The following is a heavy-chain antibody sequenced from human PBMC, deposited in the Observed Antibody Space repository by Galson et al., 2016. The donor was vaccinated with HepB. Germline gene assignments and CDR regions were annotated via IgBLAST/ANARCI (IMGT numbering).Heavy chain of an antibody. CDR3: AREVVAAVIYYYGMNV. CDR1: GDSVSSNSAA. CDR2: TYYRSKWYH. Sequence: CAISGDSVSSNSAAWSWIRQSPSRGLEWLRRTYYRSKWYHEYATSVKSRISINPDTSTNQFSLQLESVTPEDTAIYYCAREVVAAVIYYYGMNVWGQGTTVTVSS. D-gene: IGHD3-16*02. J-gene: IGHJ6*02. V-gene: IGHV6-1*01.